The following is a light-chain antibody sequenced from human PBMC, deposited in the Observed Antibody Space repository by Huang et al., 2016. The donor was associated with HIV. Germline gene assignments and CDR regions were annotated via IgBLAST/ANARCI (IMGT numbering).Light chain of an antibody. CDR3: QQYNNWPRT. Sequence: EIVMTQSPATLAVSPGERATLSCRSIQWFSSNSAWYQQKHGQAPRLLIYAASTRATGIPARCSGSWSGTEFTLTISSLQSEDFAVYYCQQYNNWPRTFGQGTKVEIK. J-gene: IGKJ1*01. V-gene: IGKV3-15*01. CDR1: QWFSSN. CDR2: AAS.